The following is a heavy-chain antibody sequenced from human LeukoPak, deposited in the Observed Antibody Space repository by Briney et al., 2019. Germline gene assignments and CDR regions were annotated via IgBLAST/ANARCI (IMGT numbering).Heavy chain of an antibody. CDR2: ISYDGSNK. V-gene: IGHV3-30-3*01. CDR1: GFTFSSYA. D-gene: IGHD3-10*01. J-gene: IGHJ4*02. Sequence: GGSLRLSCAAPGFTFSSYAIHWVRQAPGKGLEWVAVISYDGSNKYYADSVKGRFTISRDNSKNTLYLQMNSLRAEDTAVYYCARDDYYGSGSYLYYFDYWGQGTLVTVSS. CDR3: ARDDYYGSGSYLYYFDY.